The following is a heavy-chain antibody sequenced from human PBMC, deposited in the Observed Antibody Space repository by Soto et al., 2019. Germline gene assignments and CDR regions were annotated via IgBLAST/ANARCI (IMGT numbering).Heavy chain of an antibody. J-gene: IGHJ6*02. CDR2: MNPNSGNT. CDR1: GYTFTSYD. CDR3: ARGGRLSNYYYYGMDV. V-gene: IGHV1-8*01. Sequence: QVQLVQSGAEVKKPGASVKVSCKASGYTFTSYDINWVRQATGQGLEWMGWMNPNSGNTGYAQKFQGRVTMTRNTSISTAYMELSSLRSEDTAVYHCARGGRLSNYYYYGMDVWGQGTTVTVSS. D-gene: IGHD6-25*01.